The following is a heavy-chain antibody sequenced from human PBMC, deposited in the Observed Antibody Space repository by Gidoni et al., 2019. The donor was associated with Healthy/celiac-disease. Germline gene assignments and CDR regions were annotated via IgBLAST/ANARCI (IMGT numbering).Heavy chain of an antibody. CDR1: GGSFSGYY. D-gene: IGHD6-19*01. V-gene: IGHV4-34*01. J-gene: IGHJ4*02. Sequence: QVQLQQWGAGLLKPSETLSLTCAVYGGSFSGYYWSWIRQPPGKGLEWIGEINHSGSTNYNPSLKSRVTISVDTSKNQFSLKLSSVTAADTAVYYCARGEYSSGYQFDYWGQGTLVTVSS. CDR3: ARGEYSSGYQFDY. CDR2: INHSGST.